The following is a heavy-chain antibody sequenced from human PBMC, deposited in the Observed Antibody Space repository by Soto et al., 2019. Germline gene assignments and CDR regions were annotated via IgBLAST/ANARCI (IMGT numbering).Heavy chain of an antibody. D-gene: IGHD1-7*01. CDR1: GGTFSSYA. CDR2: IIPIFGTA. J-gene: IGHJ6*02. CDR3: AELELRGSRDGYYYYYGMDV. V-gene: IGHV1-69*13. Sequence: ASVKVSCKASGGTFSSYAISWVRQAPGQGLEWMGGIIPIFGTANYAQKFQGRVTITADESTSTAYMELSSLRSEDTAVYYCAELELRGSRDGYYYYYGMDVWGQGTTVTSP.